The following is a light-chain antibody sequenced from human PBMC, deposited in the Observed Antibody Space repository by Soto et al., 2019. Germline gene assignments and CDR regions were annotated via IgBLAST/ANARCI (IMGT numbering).Light chain of an antibody. CDR2: DAS. V-gene: IGKV1-5*01. CDR1: QSISSW. CDR3: QQYNSFPWT. Sequence: DIQMTQSPSTLSSSVGDRVTITWRASQSISSWLAWYQQKPGKAPKLLIYDASSLESGVPSRFSGSGSGTEFTLTISSLQPDDFATYYCQQYNSFPWTFGLGTKVDI. J-gene: IGKJ1*01.